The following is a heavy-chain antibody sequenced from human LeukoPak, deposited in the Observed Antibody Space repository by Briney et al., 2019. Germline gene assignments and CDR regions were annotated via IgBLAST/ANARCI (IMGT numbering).Heavy chain of an antibody. V-gene: IGHV3-11*03. Sequence: GGSLRLFCVVSGIPFSDYYMNWIRKAPGKGLEWISYISSSSSYTDYADSVKGRFTISRDNAKSALYLQMHSLRLEDTAVYYCAAGTAADFWGQGTLVTVSS. CDR2: ISSSSSYT. D-gene: IGHD6-13*01. J-gene: IGHJ4*02. CDR3: AAGTAADF. CDR1: GIPFSDYY.